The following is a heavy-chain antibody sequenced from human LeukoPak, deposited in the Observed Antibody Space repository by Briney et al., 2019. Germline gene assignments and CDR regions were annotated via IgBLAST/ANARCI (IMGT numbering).Heavy chain of an antibody. D-gene: IGHD1-26*01. J-gene: IGHJ4*02. Sequence: GGSLRLSCAASGFTSSSYSMNWVRQAPGKGLEWVSSISSSSSYIYYADSVKGRFTISRDNAKNSLYLQMNSLRAEDTAVYYCAREANSGSFDYWGQGTLVTVSS. V-gene: IGHV3-21*01. CDR1: GFTSSSYS. CDR3: AREANSGSFDY. CDR2: ISSSSSYI.